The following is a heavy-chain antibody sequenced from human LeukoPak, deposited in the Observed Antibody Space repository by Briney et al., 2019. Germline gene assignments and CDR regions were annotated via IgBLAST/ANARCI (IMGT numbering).Heavy chain of an antibody. CDR2: IFYDGSIQ. Sequence: GGSLRLSCAVSGFTFSSYAMHWVRQAPGKGLEWVAVIFYDGSIQYYADSVKGRFTISRDNAKNSLYLQMNSLRAEDTAVYYCAREVRDYGDYYFDYWGQGTLVTVSS. D-gene: IGHD4-17*01. CDR1: GFTFSSYA. V-gene: IGHV3-30*04. CDR3: AREVRDYGDYYFDY. J-gene: IGHJ4*02.